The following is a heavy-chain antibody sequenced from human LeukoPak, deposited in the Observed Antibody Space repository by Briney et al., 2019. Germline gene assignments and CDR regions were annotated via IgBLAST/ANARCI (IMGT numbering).Heavy chain of an antibody. CDR1: GYSFTSYW. CDR2: IYPGDSDT. V-gene: IGHV5-51*01. D-gene: IGHD3-22*01. CDR3: ARLPYDSSGYYYPPSE. J-gene: IGHJ4*02. Sequence: GESLKISCKGSGYSFTSYWIGWLRQMPGKGLEWMGIIYPGDSDTRYSPSFQGQVTISADKSISTAYLQWSSLKASDTAMYYCARLPYDSSGYYYPPSEWGQGTLVTVSS.